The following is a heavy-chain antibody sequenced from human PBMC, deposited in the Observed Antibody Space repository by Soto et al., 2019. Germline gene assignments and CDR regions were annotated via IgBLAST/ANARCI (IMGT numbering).Heavy chain of an antibody. J-gene: IGHJ5*02. V-gene: IGHV6-1*01. Sequence: SRTCGVSGESVSSNIAAWNWIRQSPSRGLEWLGRTYFRSKWYVDYAVSLRGRITINPDTSRNQFSLQLNTVTPEDTAVYYCARARLRIAARPESWFDPWGQGTLVTVSS. CDR2: TYFRSKWYV. CDR1: GESVSSNIAA. D-gene: IGHD6-6*01. CDR3: ARARLRIAARPESWFDP.